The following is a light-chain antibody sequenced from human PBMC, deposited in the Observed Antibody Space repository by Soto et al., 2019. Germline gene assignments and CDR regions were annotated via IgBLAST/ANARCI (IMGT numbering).Light chain of an antibody. Sequence: QSVLTQSPSAAASLGASVKLTCTLSSGHSSYAIAWHQQQPEKGPRYLMRLNSDGSHNKGDGIPDRFSGSSSGAERFLTISGLQSEDEADYYCQTWGTGIRVVGGGTQLT. CDR3: QTWGTGIRV. V-gene: IGLV4-69*01. J-gene: IGLJ3*02. CDR2: LNSDGSH. CDR1: SGHSSYA.